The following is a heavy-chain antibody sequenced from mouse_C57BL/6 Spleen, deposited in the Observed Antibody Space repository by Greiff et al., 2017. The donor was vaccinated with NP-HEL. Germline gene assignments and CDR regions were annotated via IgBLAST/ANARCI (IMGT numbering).Heavy chain of an antibody. J-gene: IGHJ3*01. D-gene: IGHD2-2*01. Sequence: VQLQQSGPELVKPGASVKISCKASGYAFSSSWMNWVKQRPGKGLEWIGRIYPGDGDTNYNGKSKGKATLTADKSSSTAYMQLSSLTSEDSAVYFCARRNGYDGGFAYWGQGTLVTVSA. CDR2: IYPGDGDT. CDR1: GYAFSSSW. V-gene: IGHV1-82*01. CDR3: ARRNGYDGGFAY.